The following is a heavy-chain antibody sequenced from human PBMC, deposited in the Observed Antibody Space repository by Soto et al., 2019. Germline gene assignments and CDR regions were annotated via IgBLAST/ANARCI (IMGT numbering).Heavy chain of an antibody. V-gene: IGHV1-18*01. CDR3: ASGWFGEFVYYFDY. D-gene: IGHD3-10*01. CDR2: ISAYNGNT. J-gene: IGHJ4*02. Sequence: QVQLVQSGAEVKKPGASVKVSCKASGYTFTSYGISCVRQAPGQWLEWMGWISAYNGNTNYAQKLQGRVTMTTDTSTSTAYMELRSRGSDDTAVYYCASGWFGEFVYYFDYWGQGTMVTVSS. CDR1: GYTFTSYG.